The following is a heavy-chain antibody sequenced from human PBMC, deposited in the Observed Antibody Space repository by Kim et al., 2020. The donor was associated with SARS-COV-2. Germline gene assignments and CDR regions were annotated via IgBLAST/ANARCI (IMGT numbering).Heavy chain of an antibody. Sequence: SETLSLTCTVSGGSISSSSYYWGWIRQPPGKGLEWIGSIYYSGSTYYNPSLKRRVTISVDTSKNQFSLKQSSVTAAEPAVYYCARHVKITMVRGVIEINAFDIWGQGTMVTVSS. D-gene: IGHD3-10*01. CDR3: ARHVKITMVRGVIEINAFDI. CDR2: IYYSGST. CDR1: GGSISSSSYY. J-gene: IGHJ3*02. V-gene: IGHV4-39*01.